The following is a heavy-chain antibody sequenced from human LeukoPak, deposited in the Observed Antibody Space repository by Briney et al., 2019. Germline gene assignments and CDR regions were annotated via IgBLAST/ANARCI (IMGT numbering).Heavy chain of an antibody. D-gene: IGHD3-16*02. J-gene: IGHJ4*02. Sequence: GESLKISCKGSGYSFTSYWIGWVRQMPGKGLEWMGIIYPGDSDTRYSPSFQGQVTISADKSISTAYLQWSSLKASDTAMYYCARGARDAMITFGGVIVLPYYFDYWGQGTLVTVSS. CDR1: GYSFTSYW. CDR2: IYPGDSDT. V-gene: IGHV5-51*01. CDR3: ARGARDAMITFGGVIVLPYYFDY.